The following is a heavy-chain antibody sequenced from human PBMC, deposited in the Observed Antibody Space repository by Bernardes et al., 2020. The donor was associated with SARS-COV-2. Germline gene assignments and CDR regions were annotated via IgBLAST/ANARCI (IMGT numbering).Heavy chain of an antibody. CDR2: IIGDGSKT. D-gene: IGHD3-10*02. V-gene: IGHV3-74*01. CDR3: ARDMFGVSHY. Sequence: GRSLRLSCVTSGFTFSDYWMHWVRQAPGKGLVWVSRIIGDGSKTNYADSVKGRFTISRDNAKNTLYLQMNSLRVEDTAVYYCARDMFGVSHYWGQGTLVTVSS. CDR1: GFTFSDYW. J-gene: IGHJ4*02.